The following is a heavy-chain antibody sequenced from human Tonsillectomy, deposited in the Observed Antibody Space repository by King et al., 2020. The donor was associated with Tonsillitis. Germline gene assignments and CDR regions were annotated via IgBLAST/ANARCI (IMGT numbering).Heavy chain of an antibody. CDR3: ARGRSGGYRYWYFDL. J-gene: IGHJ2*01. CDR2: IGTADDT. V-gene: IGHV3-13*01. CDR1: GFTFSSYD. D-gene: IGHD2-15*01. Sequence: VQLVESGGGLVQPGGSLRLSCAASGFTFSSYDMHWVRQATGNGLEWVSAIGTADDTAYPGSVKGRFTISRENAKNSLYRQLNSLRAGDTAVYYCARGRSGGYRYWYFDLWGRGTLVTVSS.